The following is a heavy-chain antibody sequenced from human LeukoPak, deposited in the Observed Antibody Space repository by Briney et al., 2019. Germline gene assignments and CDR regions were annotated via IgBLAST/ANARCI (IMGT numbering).Heavy chain of an antibody. CDR2: FDPEDGET. V-gene: IGHV1-24*01. J-gene: IGHJ4*02. Sequence: ASVKVSCKVSGYTFTDYYMHWVQQAPGKGLEWMGGFDPEDGETIYAQKFRGRVTMTEGTSTDTAYMELSSLRSEDTAVYYCATSKGMITFGGVIVWGQGTLVTVSS. D-gene: IGHD3-16*02. CDR3: ATSKGMITFGGVIV. CDR1: GYTFTDYY.